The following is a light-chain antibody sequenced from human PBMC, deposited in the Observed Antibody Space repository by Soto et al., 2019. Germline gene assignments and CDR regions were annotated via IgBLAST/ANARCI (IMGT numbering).Light chain of an antibody. CDR2: TNT. Sequence: QSVLTQPPSASGTPGQGVTISCSGSSSNVGGNPVNWYQHVPTTAPKLLIYTNTQRPSGVPDRFSGSKSGTSASLAVSGLQSEDEADYYCASWDDSLNGPVFGNGTKVTVL. J-gene: IGLJ1*01. V-gene: IGLV1-44*01. CDR1: SSNVGGNP. CDR3: ASWDDSLNGPV.